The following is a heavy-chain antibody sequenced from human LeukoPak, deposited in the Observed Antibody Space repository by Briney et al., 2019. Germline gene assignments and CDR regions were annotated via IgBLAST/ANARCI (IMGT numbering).Heavy chain of an antibody. Sequence: PGGSLRLSCAASGFTFSSYSMNWVRQAPGKGLEWVSSISSSSSYIYYADSVKGRFTISRDNSKNTLYLQMNSLRAEDTAVYYCARVSGWHYYYYYMDVWGKGTTVTVSS. D-gene: IGHD6-19*01. CDR2: ISSSSSYI. V-gene: IGHV3-21*01. CDR3: ARVSGWHYYYYYMDV. CDR1: GFTFSSYS. J-gene: IGHJ6*03.